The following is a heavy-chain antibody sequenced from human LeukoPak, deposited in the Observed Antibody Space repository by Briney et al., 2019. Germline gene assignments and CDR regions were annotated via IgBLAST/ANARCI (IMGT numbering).Heavy chain of an antibody. CDR3: ARVGYCSSSSCYV. V-gene: IGHV3-74*01. Sequence: GGSLRLSCAASGFTFSNYWIYWVRQAPGKGLVWVSGINSDGSSTSYADSVKGRFTISRDNAKNTLYLQMNTLRAEDTAVYYCARVGYCSSSSCYVWGQGTLVTVSS. CDR2: INSDGSST. CDR1: GFTFSNYW. D-gene: IGHD2-2*03. J-gene: IGHJ4*02.